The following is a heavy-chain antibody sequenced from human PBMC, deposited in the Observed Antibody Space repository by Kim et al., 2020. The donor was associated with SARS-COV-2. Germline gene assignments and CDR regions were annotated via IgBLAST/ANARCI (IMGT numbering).Heavy chain of an antibody. V-gene: IGHV1-3*01. CDR2: INVGDGNT. CDR3: ARDLYCGGDCWMPGNWLDP. D-gene: IGHD2-21*01. J-gene: IGHJ5*02. Sequence: ASVKVSCKASGYTFTSYAMHWVRQAPGQRLEWMGWINVGDGNTKYSPKFQGRVTITRDTSASTAHMELSSLRSEDTAVYYCARDLYCGGDCWMPGNWLDPWGQGTLVTVSS. CDR1: GYTFTSYA.